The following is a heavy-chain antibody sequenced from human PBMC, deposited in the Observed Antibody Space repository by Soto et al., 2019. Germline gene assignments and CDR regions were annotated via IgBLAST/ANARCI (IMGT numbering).Heavy chain of an antibody. CDR1: GGSISSYY. V-gene: IGHV4-59*01. J-gene: IGHJ5*01. Sequence: SETLSLTCTVSGGSISSYYWSWIRQPPGKGLEWIGHIYYSGSTNYNPSLKSRVTISVDTSKNQFSLKLSSVTAADTAVYYCARDNGEFDSWGQRTLDTGSS. CDR2: IYYSGST. CDR3: ARDNGEFDS. D-gene: IGHD4-17*01.